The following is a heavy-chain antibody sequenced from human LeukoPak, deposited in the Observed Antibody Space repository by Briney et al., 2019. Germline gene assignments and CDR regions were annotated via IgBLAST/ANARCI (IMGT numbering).Heavy chain of an antibody. CDR2: ISGSGGST. CDR3: ATVWCSSGSCYSPFDY. Sequence: PGGSLRLSCAASGFTFSSYAMSWVRQAPGKGLEWVSGISGSGGSTYYADSVKGRFTISRDNSKNTLYLQMNSLRAEDTAVYYCATVWCSSGSCYSPFDYWGQGTLVAVSS. D-gene: IGHD2-15*01. CDR1: GFTFSSYA. V-gene: IGHV3-23*01. J-gene: IGHJ4*02.